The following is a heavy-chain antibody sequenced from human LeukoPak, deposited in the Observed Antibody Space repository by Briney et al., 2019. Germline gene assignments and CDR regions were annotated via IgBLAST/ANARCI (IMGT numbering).Heavy chain of an antibody. CDR3: TRAGELFTRLFDY. Sequence: PGGSLRLSCTASGFTFGDYAMSWVRQAPGKGLEWVGFIRSKAYGGTTEYAASVKGRFTISRDGSKSIAYLQMNSLKTEDTAVYYCTRAGELFTRLFDYWGQGTLVTVSS. D-gene: IGHD3-10*01. J-gene: IGHJ4*02. CDR2: IRSKAYGGTT. V-gene: IGHV3-49*04. CDR1: GFTFGDYA.